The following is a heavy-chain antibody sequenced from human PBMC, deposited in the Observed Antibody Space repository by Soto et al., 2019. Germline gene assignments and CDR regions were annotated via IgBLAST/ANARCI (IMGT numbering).Heavy chain of an antibody. V-gene: IGHV6-1*01. CDR3: AKGDNLGPKTGYAFDP. J-gene: IGHJ5*02. CDR1: GDSVSSNTAS. CDR2: TYFRSKWYN. Sequence: RSQTLSLTCAISGDSVSSNTASWNWIRQSPSRGLEWLGRTYFRSKWYNDYAVSVKSRIITNPDTSNNQFSLQLNSVTPEDTAVYFCAKGDNLGPKTGYAFDPWGQGIMVTVSS. D-gene: IGHD5-12*01.